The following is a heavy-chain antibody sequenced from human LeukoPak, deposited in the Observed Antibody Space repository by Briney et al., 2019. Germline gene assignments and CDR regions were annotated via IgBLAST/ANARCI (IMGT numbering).Heavy chain of an antibody. J-gene: IGHJ6*03. V-gene: IGHV4-34*01. D-gene: IGHD5-18*01. CDR1: GGSFSDYY. CDR3: ARGGTALARTPYYYYMDV. Sequence: PSETLSLTCAVFGGSFSDYYWSWLRQPPGKGLEWIGEINHSGSTNYNPSLKSRVTMSVDTSKNQFSLRLSSVTAADTAVYYCARGGTALARTPYYYYMDVWAKGTTVTASS. CDR2: INHSGST.